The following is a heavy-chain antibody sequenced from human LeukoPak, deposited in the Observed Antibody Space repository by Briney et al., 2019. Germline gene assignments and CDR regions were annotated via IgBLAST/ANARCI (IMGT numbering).Heavy chain of an antibody. J-gene: IGHJ3*02. CDR3: ARDSRYYGRSYVMRDDAFDI. CDR1: GYTFTGYY. D-gene: IGHD1-26*01. CDR2: INPNSGGT. V-gene: IGHV1-2*02. Sequence: ASVKVSCKASGYTFTGYYMHWVRQAPGQGLEWMGWINPNSGGTNYAQKFQGRVTMTRDTSISTAYMELSRLRSDDTAVYYCARDSRYYGRSYVMRDDAFDIWGQGTMVTVSS.